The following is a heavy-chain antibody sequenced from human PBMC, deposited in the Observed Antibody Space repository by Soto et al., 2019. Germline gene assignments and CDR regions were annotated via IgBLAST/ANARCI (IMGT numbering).Heavy chain of an antibody. D-gene: IGHD2-2*01. CDR2: IKQDGSEK. J-gene: IGHJ6*03. V-gene: IGHV3-7*01. Sequence: VGSLRLSCAASGFTFSSYGMSWVRQAPGKGLEWVADIKQDGSEKYYVDSVKGRFTISRDNAKNSLYLQMNSLRAEDTAVYYCARELPDIVVVPAGEYYYYYYMDVWGKGTTVTVSS. CDR1: GFTFSSYG. CDR3: ARELPDIVVVPAGEYYYYYYMDV.